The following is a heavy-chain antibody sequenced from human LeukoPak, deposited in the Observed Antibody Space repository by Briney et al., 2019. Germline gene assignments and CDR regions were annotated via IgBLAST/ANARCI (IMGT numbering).Heavy chain of an antibody. CDR3: ARGEVPAAAAYYYYYYYMDV. V-gene: IGHV4-59*01. J-gene: IGHJ6*03. Sequence: KPSETLSLTCTVSGGSISSYYWSWIRQSPGKGLEWIGYIHYSGSTNYNPSLKSRVTISVDTSKKQFSLKMSSVTAADTAVYYCARGEVPAAAAYYYYYYYMDVWGKGTTVTVSS. CDR1: GGSISSYY. CDR2: IHYSGST. D-gene: IGHD6-13*01.